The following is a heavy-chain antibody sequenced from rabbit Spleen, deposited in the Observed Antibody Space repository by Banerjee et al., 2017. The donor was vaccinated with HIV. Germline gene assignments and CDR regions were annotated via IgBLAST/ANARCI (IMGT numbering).Heavy chain of an antibody. J-gene: IGHJ6*01. V-gene: IGHV1S45*01. CDR2: IGAGVTYTT. CDR1: GFSFSNKAV. Sequence: QEQLVESGGGLVKPEGSLKLSCTASGFSFSNKAVMCWVRQPPGKGPEWIACIGAGVTYTTYYATWAKGRFTISKTSSTTVTLQMTSLTAADTATYFCARDSGTSFSSYGMDLWGQGTLVTVS. CDR3: ARDSGTSFSSYGMDL. D-gene: IGHD8-1*01.